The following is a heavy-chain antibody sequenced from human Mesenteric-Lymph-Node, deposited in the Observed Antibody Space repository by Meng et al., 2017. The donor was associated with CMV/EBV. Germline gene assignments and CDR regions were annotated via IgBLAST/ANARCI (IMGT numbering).Heavy chain of an antibody. V-gene: IGHV4-34*01. D-gene: IGHD1-26*01. J-gene: IGHJ4*02. CDR2: INHSGST. Sequence: AVYGGFFSGCDGSWIRQPPGEGVEWIGEINHSGSTNYNPSLKSRVTISVDTSKNQFSLKLSSVTAADTAVYYCARGMGATGPLDFDYWGQGTLVTVSS. CDR1: GGFFSGCD. CDR3: ARGMGATGPLDFDY.